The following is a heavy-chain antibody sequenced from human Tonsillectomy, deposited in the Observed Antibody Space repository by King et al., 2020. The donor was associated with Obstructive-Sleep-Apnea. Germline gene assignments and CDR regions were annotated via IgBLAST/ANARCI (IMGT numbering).Heavy chain of an antibody. D-gene: IGHD6-13*01. Sequence: QLVQSGGGLVQPGGSLKLSCAASGFSFSGSAIHWVRQASGKGLEWVGRIRINPNSYATVYAASVKGRFTISRDESKNTAYLQMNSLKTEDTAVYYCTRRSEAAASGMDVWGQGTTVTVSS. V-gene: IGHV3-73*01. J-gene: IGHJ6*02. CDR3: TRRSEAAASGMDV. CDR1: GFSFSGSA. CDR2: IRINPNSYAT.